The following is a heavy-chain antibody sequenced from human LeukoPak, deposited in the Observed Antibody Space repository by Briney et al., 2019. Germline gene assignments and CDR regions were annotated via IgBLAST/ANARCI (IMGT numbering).Heavy chain of an antibody. J-gene: IGHJ4*02. V-gene: IGHV4-39*01. Sequence: ETLSLTRTVSGRSISSSSYYSGWVRRPPGKGLEWIVSIYYSGSTYTHPSLRSRFTISVDTSKTPFAFTLSSPTPPHSSVHYCARLIPPEKGYWGQGSPVTVSS. CDR1: GRSISSSSYY. CDR3: ARLIPPEKGY. CDR2: IYYSGST.